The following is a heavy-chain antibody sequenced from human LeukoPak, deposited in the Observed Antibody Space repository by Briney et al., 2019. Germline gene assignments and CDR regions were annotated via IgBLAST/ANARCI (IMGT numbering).Heavy chain of an antibody. CDR3: ASSGSSSWEGFDY. CDR2: IYPGDSDT. CDR1: GYSFTSYW. J-gene: IGHJ4*02. Sequence: GESLKISCKGFGYSFTSYWIGWVRQMPGKGLEWMGIIYPGDSDTRYSPSFQGQVTISADKSISTAYLQWSSLKASDTAMYYCASSGSSSWEGFDYWGQGTLVTVSS. V-gene: IGHV5-51*01. D-gene: IGHD6-13*01.